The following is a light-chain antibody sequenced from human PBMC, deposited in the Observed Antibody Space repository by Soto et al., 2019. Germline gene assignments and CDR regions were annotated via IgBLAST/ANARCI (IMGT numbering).Light chain of an antibody. CDR2: EVF. CDR3: SSYAGSNNFNV. V-gene: IGLV2-8*01. CDR1: SSDVGGYNY. Sequence: QSALTQPPSASGSPGQSVTISCTGTSSDVGGYNYVSWYQQHPGKAPKLMIYEVFKRPSGVPDRFSGSKSGNTASLTVSGFQSEDVADYYCSSYAGSNNFNVFGTGTKVTVL. J-gene: IGLJ1*01.